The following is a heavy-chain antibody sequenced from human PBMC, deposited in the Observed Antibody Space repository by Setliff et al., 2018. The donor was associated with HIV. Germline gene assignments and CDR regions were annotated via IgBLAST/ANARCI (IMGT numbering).Heavy chain of an antibody. J-gene: IGHJ5*01. CDR2: IYHDGTT. CDR1: GGAINTSSYY. CDR3: AGHPVTSGWLSLNWFDP. V-gene: IGHV4-39*07. Sequence: PSETLSLTCSVSGGAINTSSYYWAWVRQPPGNELEWIGSIYHDGTTHYRSFLRSRAAISIDTSKSQISLKVRSVTAADTAVYFCAGHPVTSGWLSLNWFDPWGQGILVTVSS. D-gene: IGHD6-19*01.